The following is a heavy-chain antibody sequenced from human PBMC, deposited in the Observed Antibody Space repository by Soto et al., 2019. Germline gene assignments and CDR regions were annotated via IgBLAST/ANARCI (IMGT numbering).Heavy chain of an antibody. J-gene: IGHJ4*02. V-gene: IGHV3-21*01. CDR3: ARASREVELIPPDY. CDR2: ISTSSTYI. Sequence: WGSLRLSCAASGFTFGRYGMILVRHAPGKGLEWVSSISTSSTYIYYADSLKGRFTISRDNAHDSLHLQMNSLRAEDTAVYYCARASREVELIPPDYWGQGTLVTVSS. CDR1: GFTFGRYG. D-gene: IGHD1-7*01.